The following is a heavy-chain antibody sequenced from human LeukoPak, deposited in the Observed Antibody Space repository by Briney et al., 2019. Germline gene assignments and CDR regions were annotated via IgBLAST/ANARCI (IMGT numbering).Heavy chain of an antibody. V-gene: IGHV4-59*01. CDR3: ARAAAAGKGSFDY. D-gene: IGHD6-13*01. J-gene: IGHJ4*02. CDR2: IYYSGST. CDR1: GGSISSYY. Sequence: SETLSLTCTVSGGSISSYYWSWIRQPPGKGLEWIGYIYYSGSTNYNPSLKSRVTISVDTSKNQFSLKLSSVTAADTAVHYCARAAAAGKGSFDYWGQGTLVTASS.